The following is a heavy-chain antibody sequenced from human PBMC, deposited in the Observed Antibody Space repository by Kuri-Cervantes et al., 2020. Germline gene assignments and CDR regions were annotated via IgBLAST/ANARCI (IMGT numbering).Heavy chain of an antibody. Sequence: SVKVSCKASGGTFSSYAISWVRQAPGQGLEWMGGIIPIFGTANYALKFQGRVTITADESTSTAYMELSSLRSDDTAVYYCARDPGGATHFDYWGQGTLVTVSS. D-gene: IGHD1-26*01. V-gene: IGHV1-69*13. J-gene: IGHJ4*02. CDR3: ARDPGGATHFDY. CDR2: IIPIFGTA. CDR1: GGTFSSYA.